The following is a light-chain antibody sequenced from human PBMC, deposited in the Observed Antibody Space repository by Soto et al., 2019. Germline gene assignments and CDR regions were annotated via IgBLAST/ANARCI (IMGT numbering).Light chain of an antibody. V-gene: IGLV2-8*01. CDR2: EVS. CDR3: SAYAGTNDLGV. CDR1: SSDIGIYDF. J-gene: IGLJ3*02. Sequence: QSALTRPPSASGSPGQSVTISCTGTSSDIGIYDFVSWYQQHPGKAPKLLIYEVSKRPSGVPDRFSGSKSGNTASLTVSDLQTEDAADYYCSAYAGTNDLGVFGGGTKVTVL.